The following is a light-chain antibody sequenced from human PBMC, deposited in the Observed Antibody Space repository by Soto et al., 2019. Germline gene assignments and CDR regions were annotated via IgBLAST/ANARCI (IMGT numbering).Light chain of an antibody. V-gene: IGKV1-33*01. CDR1: QDISNR. CDR3: QNCFTVPYT. Sequence: DIQMTQSPSSLSASVGDRITITCQASQDISNRLNWYHQKPGKAPNLLIYDASNLAAGVPSGFSGSGSGTHFTFTITSLQSEDIGTYYCQNCFTVPYTFGQGTKVDIK. CDR2: DAS. J-gene: IGKJ2*01.